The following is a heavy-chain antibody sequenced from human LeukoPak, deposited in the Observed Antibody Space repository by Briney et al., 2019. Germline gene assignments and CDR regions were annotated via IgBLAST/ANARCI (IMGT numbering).Heavy chain of an antibody. CDR2: FSATDGST. CDR1: GFTFDDYA. D-gene: IGHD6-13*01. V-gene: IGHV3-23*01. Sequence: PGRSLRLSCAASGFTFDDYAMTWVRQAPGKGLEWVSAFSATDGSTQYAESVKGRFTISKDSTTNTLFLQINSLRAEDTAVYYCARCQIAAAGTGAFDVWGQGTMVTVSS. J-gene: IGHJ3*01. CDR3: ARCQIAAAGTGAFDV.